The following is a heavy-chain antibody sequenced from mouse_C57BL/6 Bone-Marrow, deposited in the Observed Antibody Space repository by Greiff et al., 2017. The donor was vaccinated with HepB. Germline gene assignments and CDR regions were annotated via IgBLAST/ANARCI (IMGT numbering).Heavy chain of an antibody. Sequence: QVQLQQSGAELARPGASVKMSCKASGYTFTSYTMHWVKQRPGQGLEWIGYINPSSGYTKYNQKFKDKATLTADKSSSTAYMQLSSLTSEDSAVYYCARALITTVVARAYWGQGTLVTVSA. CDR1: GYTFTSYT. V-gene: IGHV1-4*01. CDR2: INPSSGYT. J-gene: IGHJ3*01. D-gene: IGHD1-1*01. CDR3: ARALITTVVARAY.